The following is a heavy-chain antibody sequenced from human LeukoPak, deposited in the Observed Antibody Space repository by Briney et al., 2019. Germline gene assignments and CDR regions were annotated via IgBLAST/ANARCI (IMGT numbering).Heavy chain of an antibody. Sequence: PGGSLRLSCAASGFPFSDHYMDWVRQAPGKGLEWVAIIWFDGSYKYHADSVKGRFTISRDNSKNTLYLQMNGLRAEDTALYYCARGLAYGYGYGIDYWGQGTLVTVSS. CDR1: GFPFSDHY. V-gene: IGHV3-33*08. D-gene: IGHD5-18*01. J-gene: IGHJ4*02. CDR3: ARGLAYGYGYGIDY. CDR2: IWFDGSYK.